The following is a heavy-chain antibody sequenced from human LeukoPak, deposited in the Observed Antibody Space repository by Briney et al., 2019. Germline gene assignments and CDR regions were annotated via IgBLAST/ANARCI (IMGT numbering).Heavy chain of an antibody. CDR3: AKGNWGNPFDI. D-gene: IGHD7-27*01. J-gene: IGHJ3*02. CDR2: ITWNSDST. Sequence: GGSLRLSCAASGFTFADYTMHWVRPLPGMGLEWVSGITWNSDSTDYADSVKGRFTISRDNAKNSLYLEMNSLRADDTALYYCAKGNWGNPFDIWGQGTMVTVFS. CDR1: GFTFADYT. V-gene: IGHV3-9*01.